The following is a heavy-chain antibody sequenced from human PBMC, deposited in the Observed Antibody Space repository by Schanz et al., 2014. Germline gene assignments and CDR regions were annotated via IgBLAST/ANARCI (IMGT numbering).Heavy chain of an antibody. CDR2: ISGSGETT. J-gene: IGHJ6*02. CDR3: ARRITGTHHNPYYHGMDV. D-gene: IGHD1-20*01. V-gene: IGHV3-23*04. CDR1: GFTFSNYD. Sequence: EVQLVESGGGLVQPGGSLRLSCAASGFTFSNYDMHWVRQAPGKGLEWVSAISGSGETTYYADSVKGRFTISRDNSKNALYLQMNSLRAEDTAVYYCARRITGTHHNPYYHGMDVWGQGTTVTVSS.